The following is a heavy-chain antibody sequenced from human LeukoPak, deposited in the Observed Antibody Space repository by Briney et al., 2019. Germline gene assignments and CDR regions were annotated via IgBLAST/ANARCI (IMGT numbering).Heavy chain of an antibody. CDR1: GFTFSSYS. CDR2: ISSSSSYI. V-gene: IGHV3-21*01. CDR3: ARDLLRYFDWSSPDY. Sequence: GGSLRLSCAASGFTFSSYSMNWVRQAPGKGLEWASSISSSSSYIYYADSVKGRFTISRDNAKNSLYLQMNSLRAEDTAVYYCARDLLRYFDWSSPDYWGQGTLVTVSS. D-gene: IGHD3-9*01. J-gene: IGHJ4*02.